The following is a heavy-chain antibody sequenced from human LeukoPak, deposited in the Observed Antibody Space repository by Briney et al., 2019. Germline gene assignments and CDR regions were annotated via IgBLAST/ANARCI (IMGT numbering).Heavy chain of an antibody. Sequence: SVKVSCKASGGTFSSYVISWVRQAPGQGLEWMGRIIPILGIANYAQKFQGRVTITADKSTSTAYMELSSLRSEDTAVYYCASPPADYYDSRDYFDYWGQGTLVTVSS. V-gene: IGHV1-69*04. CDR3: ASPPADYYDSRDYFDY. CDR1: GGTFSSYV. J-gene: IGHJ4*02. CDR2: IIPILGIA. D-gene: IGHD3-22*01.